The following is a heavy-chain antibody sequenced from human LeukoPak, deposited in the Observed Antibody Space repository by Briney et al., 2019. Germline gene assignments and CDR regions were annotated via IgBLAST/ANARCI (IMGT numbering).Heavy chain of an antibody. CDR3: AREEYGDYVGY. CDR1: GGSISSYS. D-gene: IGHD4-17*01. J-gene: IGHJ4*02. CDR2: VYYSGTT. V-gene: IGHV4-59*01. Sequence: TSETLSLTCTVSGGSISSYSWSWIRQPPGKRLEWIGYVYYSGTTNYNPSLRSRVTISVDTSKNQFSLKLNSVTAADTAVYYCAREEYGDYVGYWGQGTLVTVAS.